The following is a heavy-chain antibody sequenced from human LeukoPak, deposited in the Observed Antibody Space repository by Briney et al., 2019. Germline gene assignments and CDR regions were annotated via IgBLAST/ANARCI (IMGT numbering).Heavy chain of an antibody. CDR2: INQDGSEK. CDR3: ARSSSIGSVDY. J-gene: IGHJ4*02. V-gene: IGHV3-7*01. CDR1: GFTFSIYW. D-gene: IGHD2-2*01. Sequence: GGSLRLSCAASGFTFSIYWMSSVRLAPGKGLEWVANINQDGSEKYYVDSVMGRFTISRDNTENSLYLQMNILRAEDTAVYYCARSSSIGSVDYWGQGTLITVSS.